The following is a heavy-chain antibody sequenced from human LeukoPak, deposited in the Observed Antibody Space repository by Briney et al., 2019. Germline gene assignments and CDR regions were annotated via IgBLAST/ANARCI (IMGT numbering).Heavy chain of an antibody. D-gene: IGHD3-10*01. CDR3: ARSIGELLPQYYYYYYMDV. V-gene: IGHV1-69*13. Sequence: ASVKVSCKASGGTFSSYAISWVRQAPGQGVEWMGGIIPIFGTANYAQKFQGRVTITADESTSTAYMELSSLRSEDTAVYYCARSIGELLPQYYYYYYMDVWGKGTTVTISS. J-gene: IGHJ6*03. CDR1: GGTFSSYA. CDR2: IIPIFGTA.